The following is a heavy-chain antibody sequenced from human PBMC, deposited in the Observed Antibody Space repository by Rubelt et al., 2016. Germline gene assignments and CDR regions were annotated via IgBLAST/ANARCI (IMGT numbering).Heavy chain of an antibody. D-gene: IGHD6-19*01. CDR3: ARDHSSGWYLEGFFDY. Sequence: QLQLQESGPGLVKPSETLSLTCTVSGGSISSSSYYWGWIRQPPGKGLEWIGSIYHSGSPYYNPSLKSRVTISVDTSKNQFSLKLSSVTAADTAVYYCARDHSSGWYLEGFFDYWGQGTLVTVSS. CDR1: GGSISSSSYY. CDR2: IYHSGSP. V-gene: IGHV4-39*07. J-gene: IGHJ4*02.